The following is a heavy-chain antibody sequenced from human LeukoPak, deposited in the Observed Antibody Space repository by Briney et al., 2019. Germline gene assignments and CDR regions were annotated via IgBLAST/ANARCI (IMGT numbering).Heavy chain of an antibody. D-gene: IGHD1-1*01. Sequence: GGSLRLSCEASGFTFSTYWMSWVRQAPGKGLEWVANINRDGSAAFYVDSVKGRFTISRDNAKNSLYLQVNSLRVDDTAVYHCAREVNAGYWGQGTLVTVSS. CDR3: AREVNAGY. CDR2: INRDGSAA. J-gene: IGHJ4*02. V-gene: IGHV3-7*01. CDR1: GFTFSTYW.